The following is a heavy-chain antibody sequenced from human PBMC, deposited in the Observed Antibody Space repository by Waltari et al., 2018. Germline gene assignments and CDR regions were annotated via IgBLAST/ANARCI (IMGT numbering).Heavy chain of an antibody. D-gene: IGHD3-22*01. V-gene: IGHV3-23*01. J-gene: IGHJ1*01. Sequence: EVQLLESGGGLVRPGGSLRLSCAASDFTFVAYGLNWVRQAPGRGLEVVSGISGCGAETYYANSVNGRFTMSRENSKDTVYLQMDDVRADDTAVYYCAREPHYDSEGLIYSDSWGQGTLVTVSS. CDR2: ISGCGAET. CDR1: DFTFVAYG. CDR3: AREPHYDSEGLIYSDS.